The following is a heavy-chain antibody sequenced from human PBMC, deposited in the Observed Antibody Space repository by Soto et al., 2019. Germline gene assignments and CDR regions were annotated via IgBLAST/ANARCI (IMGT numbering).Heavy chain of an antibody. J-gene: IGHJ5*02. CDR1: GYTFTSYA. CDR3: ARDWCSSTSCYSPSNWFDP. CDR2: INAGNGNT. Sequence: ASVKVSCKASGYTFTSYAMHWVRQAPGQRLEWMGWINAGNGNTKYSQKFQGRVTITRDTSASTAYMELSSLRSEDTAVYYCARDWCSSTSCYSPSNWFDPWGQGTLVTVSS. D-gene: IGHD2-2*01. V-gene: IGHV1-3*01.